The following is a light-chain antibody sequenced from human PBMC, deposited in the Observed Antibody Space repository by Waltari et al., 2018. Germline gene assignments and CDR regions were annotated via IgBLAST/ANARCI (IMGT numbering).Light chain of an antibody. V-gene: IGKV1-12*01. J-gene: IGKJ3*01. Sequence: DIQMTQSPSSVSASVVDRVTITCRASQGISNWLAWYQQKPGRAPNLLIYAASSLQTGVPERFSGSGSGTEFTLTISSLQPEDFATYYCQQASSFPITFGPGTKVEIK. CDR1: QGISNW. CDR2: AAS. CDR3: QQASSFPIT.